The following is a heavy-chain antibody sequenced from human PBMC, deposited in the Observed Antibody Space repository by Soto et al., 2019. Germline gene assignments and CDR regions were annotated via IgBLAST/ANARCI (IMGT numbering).Heavy chain of an antibody. D-gene: IGHD3-22*01. CDR1: GFSLSTSGVG. Sequence: QITLKESGPALVKPTQTLTLTCTFSGFSLSTSGVGVGWIRQLPGKALEWLALIYCDDDKRYSPSLKSRLTIPKDTSKIQVVLTMTNMDPVDTATYYCAHSTTQDSSGYPHPFDIWGQGTMVNVSS. J-gene: IGHJ3*02. V-gene: IGHV2-5*02. CDR3: AHSTTQDSSGYPHPFDI. CDR2: IYCDDDK.